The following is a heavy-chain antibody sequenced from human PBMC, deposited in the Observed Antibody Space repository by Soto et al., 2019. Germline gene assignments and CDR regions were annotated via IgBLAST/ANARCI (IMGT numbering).Heavy chain of an antibody. Sequence: SETLSLTCTVSGDSISAYYWSWIRQPPGKRLEWIGHIYNSGFTNYNPSLEGRVTISVDTCRNYFSLKVRSVTTADTAVYYCARLERTVTGYYYYYGVDVWGQGTTVTVSS. V-gene: IGHV4-59*01. J-gene: IGHJ6*02. D-gene: IGHD4-17*01. CDR3: ARLERTVTGYYYYYGVDV. CDR1: GDSISAYY. CDR2: IYNSGFT.